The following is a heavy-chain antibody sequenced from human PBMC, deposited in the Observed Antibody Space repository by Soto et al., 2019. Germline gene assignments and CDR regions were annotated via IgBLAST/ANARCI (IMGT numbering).Heavy chain of an antibody. Sequence: GGSLRLSCAGSGFTFSYYTMNWVRQAPGKGLEWVTSISSSSDDIYYADSVKGRFTISRDNAKNSLYLQMISLRAEDTAVYYCARRGSSSLREMDVWGQGTAVTVSS. J-gene: IGHJ6*02. V-gene: IGHV3-21*01. CDR2: ISSSSDDI. CDR3: ARRGSSSLREMDV. CDR1: GFTFSYYT. D-gene: IGHD6-13*01.